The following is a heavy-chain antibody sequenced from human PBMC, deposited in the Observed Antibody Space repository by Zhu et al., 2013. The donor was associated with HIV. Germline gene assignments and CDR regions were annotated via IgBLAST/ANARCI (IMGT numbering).Heavy chain of an antibody. V-gene: IGHV1-24*01. D-gene: IGHD6-19*01. Sequence: QVQLVQSGAEVKKPGASVKVSRKVSGKSLTELSIHWVRQAPGKGLEWMGGFDPDDGDTIYAQEFKGRVTLTEDTSTDTAYMELSSLTSDDTAVYYCVRDQGRGSGDYWGQGTLVTVSS. CDR2: FDPDDGDT. CDR1: GKSLTELS. CDR3: VRDQGRGSGDY. J-gene: IGHJ4*02.